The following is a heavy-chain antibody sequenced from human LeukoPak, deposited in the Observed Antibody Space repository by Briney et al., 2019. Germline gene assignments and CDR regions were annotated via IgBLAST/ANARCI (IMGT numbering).Heavy chain of an antibody. CDR1: GYTFTGYY. Sequence: GASVKVSCKASGYTFTGYYMHWVRQAPGQGLEWMGGIIPIFGTANYAQKFQGRVTITADESTSTAYMELSSLRSEDTAVYSCPREPIYYYGSGSYQRAPFDYWGQGTLVTVSS. CDR2: IIPIFGTA. D-gene: IGHD3-10*01. J-gene: IGHJ4*02. CDR3: PREPIYYYGSGSYQRAPFDY. V-gene: IGHV1-69*13.